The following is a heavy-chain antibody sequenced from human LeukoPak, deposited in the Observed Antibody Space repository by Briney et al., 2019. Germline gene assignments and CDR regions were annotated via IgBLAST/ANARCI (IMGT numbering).Heavy chain of an antibody. Sequence: QSGGSLRLSCAASGFTFSSYSMSWVRQAPGKGLEWVSAISGSGGSTYYADSVKGRFAISRDNSKNTLYLQMNSLRAEDTAVYYCASRYYDSSGYYPDYYYYYGMDVWGQGTTVTVSS. J-gene: IGHJ6*02. CDR1: GFTFSSYS. CDR2: ISGSGGST. D-gene: IGHD3-22*01. CDR3: ASRYYDSSGYYPDYYYYYGMDV. V-gene: IGHV3-23*01.